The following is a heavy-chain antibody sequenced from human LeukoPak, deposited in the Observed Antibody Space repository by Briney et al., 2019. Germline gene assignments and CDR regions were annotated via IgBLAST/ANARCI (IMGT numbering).Heavy chain of an antibody. Sequence: GGSLRLSCAASGFTFDDYAMHWVRQAPGKGLEWVSGISWNSGSIGYADSEKGRFTISRDNAKNSLYLQMNSLRAEDTALYYCARENRRVADIWGQGTMVTVSS. CDR1: GFTFDDYA. CDR3: ARENRRVADI. J-gene: IGHJ3*02. CDR2: ISWNSGSI. D-gene: IGHD2-15*01. V-gene: IGHV3-9*01.